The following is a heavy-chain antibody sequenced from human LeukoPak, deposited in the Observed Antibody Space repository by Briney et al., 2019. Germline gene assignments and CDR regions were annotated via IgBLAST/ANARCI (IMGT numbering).Heavy chain of an antibody. Sequence: ASVKVSCKASGYTFGNYEINWVRQATGQGLEWMGWMNPNSGDIGYAQKFQGRVTMTWNTSISTAYMELSSLRSEDTAVYYCARPKPMARGRWFDPWGQGTLVTVSS. J-gene: IGHJ5*02. CDR3: ARPKPMARGRWFDP. D-gene: IGHD3-10*01. CDR2: MNPNSGDI. V-gene: IGHV1-8*01. CDR1: GYTFGNYE.